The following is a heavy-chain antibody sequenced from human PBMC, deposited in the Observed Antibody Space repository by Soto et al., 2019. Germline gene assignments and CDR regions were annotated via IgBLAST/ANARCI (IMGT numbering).Heavy chain of an antibody. CDR3: VKKYYNDSVTFYSRDTFDL. J-gene: IGHJ3*01. Sequence: QLSESGGGLVQPGGSLRLSCAASGVTFISYAMTWVRQAPGRAREWVAAISGSGGTNKHAESVVGRISISSETERSTVVLQMTSLTAEDTGVSLCVKKYYNDSVTFYSRDTFDLWGQGTTVAVSS. D-gene: IGHD3-22*01. V-gene: IGHV3-23*01. CDR2: ISGSGGTN. CDR1: GVTFISYA.